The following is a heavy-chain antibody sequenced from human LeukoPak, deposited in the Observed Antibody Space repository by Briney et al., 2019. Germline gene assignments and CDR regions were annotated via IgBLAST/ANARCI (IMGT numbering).Heavy chain of an antibody. Sequence: PSEILSLTCTVSGASISSSTYYWGWIRQSPGKGLEWIGSTYYRGNTFYNPSLKSRVAISVDSSKRQFSLNLTSVTAADTAVYYCARRGVAVTGNAAAESWGQGTLVTVSS. CDR2: TYYRGNT. CDR1: GASISSSTYY. CDR3: ARRGVAVTGNAAAES. D-gene: IGHD6-19*01. V-gene: IGHV4-39*01. J-gene: IGHJ5*02.